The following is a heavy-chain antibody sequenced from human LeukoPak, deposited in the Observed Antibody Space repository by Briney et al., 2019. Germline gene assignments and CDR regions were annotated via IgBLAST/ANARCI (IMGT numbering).Heavy chain of an antibody. CDR1: GFTFSSYW. D-gene: IGHD1-26*01. J-gene: IGHJ3*02. CDR3: AREGSLLRRVDAFDI. Sequence: PGGSLRLSCAASGFTFSSYWMSWVRQAPGKGLEWVANIKQDGSEKYYVDSVKGRFTISRDNAKNSLYLQMNSLRAEDTAVYYCAREGSLLRRVDAFDIWGQGTMVTVSS. CDR2: IKQDGSEK. V-gene: IGHV3-7*01.